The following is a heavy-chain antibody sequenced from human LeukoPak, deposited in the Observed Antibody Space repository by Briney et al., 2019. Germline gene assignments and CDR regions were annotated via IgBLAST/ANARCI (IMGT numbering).Heavy chain of an antibody. J-gene: IGHJ3*02. CDR3: ARRIKDSTGAFDI. CDR2: INHSGST. CDR1: GGSFSGYY. V-gene: IGHV4-34*01. Sequence: KPSETLSLTCAAYGGSFSGYYWSWIRQPPGKGLEWIGEINHSGSTNYNPSLKSRVTISVDTTKNQFSLKLSSVTAAGTAVYYCARRIKDSTGAFDIWGQGTMVTVSS. D-gene: IGHD6-13*01.